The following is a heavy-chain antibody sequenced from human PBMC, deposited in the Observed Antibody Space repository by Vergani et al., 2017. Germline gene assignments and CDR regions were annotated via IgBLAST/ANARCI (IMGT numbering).Heavy chain of an antibody. CDR2: ISSGGGDI. CDR1: GFTFDTYT. V-gene: IGHV3-23*01. Sequence: EVQLLESGGGLVQPGGSRRLSCAGAGFTFDTYTMAYVRQAPGKGLEWVATISSGGGDIFYADSVKGRFTISRDNSKNTLFLQMNSLKDEDTAVYYCAKDISSSERYLDFWGQGTLVTVSA. CDR3: AKDISSSERYLDF. J-gene: IGHJ4*02. D-gene: IGHD6-13*01.